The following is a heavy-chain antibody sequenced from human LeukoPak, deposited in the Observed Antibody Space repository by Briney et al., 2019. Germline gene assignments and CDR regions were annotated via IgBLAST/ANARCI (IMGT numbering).Heavy chain of an antibody. CDR1: GFTFSSYW. D-gene: IGHD3-22*01. J-gene: IGHJ4*02. CDR3: AREWHFRYYYDSSGYQFDY. Sequence: GGSLRLSCAASGFTFSSYWMSWVRQAPGKGLEWVANIKQDGSEKYYVDSVKGRFTISRDNAKNSLYLQMNSLRAEDTAVYYCAREWHFRYYYDSSGYQFDYWGQGTLVTVSS. V-gene: IGHV3-7*01. CDR2: IKQDGSEK.